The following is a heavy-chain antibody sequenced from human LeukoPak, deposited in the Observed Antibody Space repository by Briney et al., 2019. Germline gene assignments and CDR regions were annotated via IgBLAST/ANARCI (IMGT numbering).Heavy chain of an antibody. CDR2: TYYRSQWYN. D-gene: IGHD6-19*01. V-gene: IGHV6-1*01. J-gene: IGHJ6*02. CDR1: GDSVSSNSAA. CDR3: ARQLTGYSSGWDYYYGVDV. Sequence: PSQTLSLTCAISGDSVSSNSAAWNWIRQSPSRGLEWLGRTYYRSQWYNDYAVSVKSRITINPDTSKNQFSLQLNSVTPEDTAVYYCARQLTGYSSGWDYYYGVDVWGQGTTVTVSS.